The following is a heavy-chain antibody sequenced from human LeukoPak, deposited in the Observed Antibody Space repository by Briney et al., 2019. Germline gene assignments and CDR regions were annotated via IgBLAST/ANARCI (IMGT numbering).Heavy chain of an antibody. D-gene: IGHD3-16*01. Sequence: SETLSLTCTVSGASISSYYWSWIRQPPGKGLEWIGYIYYGGSTNYNPSLKSRVTISVDTSKNQFSLNLRSVTAADTAVYYCARGGNYNFDYWGQGTLVTVSS. CDR2: IYYGGST. CDR1: GASISSYY. J-gene: IGHJ4*02. CDR3: ARGGNYNFDY. V-gene: IGHV4-59*01.